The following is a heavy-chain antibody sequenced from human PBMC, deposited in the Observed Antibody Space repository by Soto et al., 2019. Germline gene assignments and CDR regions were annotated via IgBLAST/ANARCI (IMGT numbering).Heavy chain of an antibody. CDR2: ISSSSSYI. Sequence: EVQLVESGGGLVKPGGSLRLSCAASGFTFSSYSMNWVRQAPGKGLEWVSSISSSSSYIYYADSVKGRFTISRDNATNTLHLQMNSIRAADTAVYYCARSGFSVGAMYYWGQGTLVTVSS. CDR3: ARSGFSVGAMYY. J-gene: IGHJ4*02. CDR1: GFTFSSYS. V-gene: IGHV3-21*01. D-gene: IGHD1-26*01.